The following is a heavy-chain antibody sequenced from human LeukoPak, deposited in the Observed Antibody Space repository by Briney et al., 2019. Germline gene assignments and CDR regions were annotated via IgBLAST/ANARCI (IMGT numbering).Heavy chain of an antibody. CDR3: AKDGTTSTYYYFDY. J-gene: IGHJ4*02. V-gene: IGHV3-30*02. D-gene: IGHD2/OR15-2a*01. CDR2: IRYDGGNK. CDR1: GFTFSNYG. Sequence: GGSLRLSCAASGFTFSNYGMHWVRQAPGKGLEWVAFIRYDGGNKCYADSVKGRFTISRDNSKNTLYLQMNSLRAEDTAVYYCAKDGTTSTYYYFDYWGQGTLVTVSS.